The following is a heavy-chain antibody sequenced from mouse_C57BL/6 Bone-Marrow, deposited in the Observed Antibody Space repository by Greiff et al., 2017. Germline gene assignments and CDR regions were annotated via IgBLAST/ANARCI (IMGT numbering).Heavy chain of an antibody. Sequence: VQLQQSGAELVKPGASVKMSCKASGYTFTTYPIEWMKQNHGKSLEWIGNFHPYNDDTKYNEKFKGKATLTVDKSSSTAYMQLSSLTSEDSAVYYCARDWDFDYWGQGTTLTVSS. CDR2: FHPYNDDT. V-gene: IGHV1-47*01. D-gene: IGHD4-1*01. CDR1: GYTFTTYP. J-gene: IGHJ2*01. CDR3: ARDWDFDY.